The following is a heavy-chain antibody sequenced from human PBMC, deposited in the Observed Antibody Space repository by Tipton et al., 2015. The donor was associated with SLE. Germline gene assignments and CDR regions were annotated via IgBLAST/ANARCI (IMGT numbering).Heavy chain of an antibody. Sequence: RSLRLSCTASGFTFDNYVMHWVRQAPGKGLEWVSGIDWNSNNIYYADSVKGRFTISRDNAKNSLYLQMNSLRTEDTALYYCGRDKGALYYLDHWGQGTLVTVSP. CDR3: GRDKGALYYLDH. V-gene: IGHV3-9*01. J-gene: IGHJ4*02. CDR1: GFTFDNYV. D-gene: IGHD2-15*01. CDR2: IDWNSNNI.